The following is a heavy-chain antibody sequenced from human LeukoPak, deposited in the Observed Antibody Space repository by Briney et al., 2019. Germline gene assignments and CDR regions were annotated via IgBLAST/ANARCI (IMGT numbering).Heavy chain of an antibody. CDR3: ARENDTSGFSASGFDS. Sequence: SETLSLTCTVSGDSISSGDYYWSWIRQPAGKGLEWIGRISSSGSTNYNPSLKSRVTISVDTSKNQFSLKLSSVTAADTAVYYCARENDTSGFSASGFDSWGQGTLVTVSS. D-gene: IGHD3-22*01. CDR2: ISSSGST. CDR1: GDSISSGDYY. J-gene: IGHJ4*02. V-gene: IGHV4-61*02.